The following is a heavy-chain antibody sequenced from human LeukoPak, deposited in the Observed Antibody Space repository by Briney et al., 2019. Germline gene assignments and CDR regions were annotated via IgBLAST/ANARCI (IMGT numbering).Heavy chain of an antibody. CDR2: IIPILGIA. CDR3: ARDPHYDILTGYLDY. J-gene: IGHJ4*02. D-gene: IGHD3-9*01. V-gene: IGHV1-69*04. Sequence: ASVKVSCKASGYTFTGYYMHWVRQAPGQGLEWMGRIIPILGIANYAQKFQGRVTITADKSTSTAYMELSSLRSEDTAVYYCARDPHYDILTGYLDYWGQGTLVTVSS. CDR1: GYTFTGYY.